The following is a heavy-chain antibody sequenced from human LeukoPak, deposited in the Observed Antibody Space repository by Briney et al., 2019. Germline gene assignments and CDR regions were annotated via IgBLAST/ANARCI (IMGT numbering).Heavy chain of an antibody. CDR3: ARVGCSSTSCHETYYYYGMDV. CDR1: GFTFSSYW. D-gene: IGHD2-2*01. CDR2: IKQDGSEK. J-gene: IGHJ6*02. V-gene: IGHV3-7*01. Sequence: GGSLRLSCAASGFTFSSYWMSWVRQAPGKGLEWVANIKQDGSEKYDVDSVKGRFTISRDNAKNSLYLQMNSLRAEDTAVYYCARVGCSSTSCHETYYYYGMDVWGQGTTVTVSS.